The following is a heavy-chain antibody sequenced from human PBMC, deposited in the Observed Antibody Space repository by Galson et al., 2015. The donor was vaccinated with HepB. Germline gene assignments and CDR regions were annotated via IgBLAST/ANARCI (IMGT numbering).Heavy chain of an antibody. CDR3: AREGDYDFWSGYYTGFYYFDY. CDR1: GYTFTSYG. V-gene: IGHV1-18*04. CDR2: ISAYNGNT. Sequence: SVKVSCKASGYTFTSYGISWVRQAPGQGLEWMGWISAYNGNTNYAQKLQGRVTMTTDTSTSTAYMELRSLRSDDTAVYYCAREGDYDFWSGYYTGFYYFDYWGQGTLVTVSS. J-gene: IGHJ4*02. D-gene: IGHD3-3*01.